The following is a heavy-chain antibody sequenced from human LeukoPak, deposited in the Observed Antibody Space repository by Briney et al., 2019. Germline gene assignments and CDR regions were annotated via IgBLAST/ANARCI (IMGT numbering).Heavy chain of an antibody. J-gene: IGHJ2*01. CDR1: GGSISSGRYW. D-gene: IGHD3-3*01. Sequence: SQTLSLTCTVSGGSISSGRYWRSWIRQHPGKGLEWIGYVYYSGSTYYSPSLRSRLSISVDTSKNQFPLNLRSVTAADTAVYYCARAILTASGSVWYFDLWGRGTLVTVSS. CDR3: ARAILTASGSVWYFDL. CDR2: VYYSGST. V-gene: IGHV4-31*03.